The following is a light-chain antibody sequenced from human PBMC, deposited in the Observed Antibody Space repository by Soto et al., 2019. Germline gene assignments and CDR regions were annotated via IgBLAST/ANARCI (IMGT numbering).Light chain of an antibody. Sequence: EIVLTQSPATLSLYPGERATLSCRASQSVSSNLAWYQQKPVQAPRLLIYDASNRATGIPARFSGSGPGTDFTLTISSLEPEDFAAYYCQQRSNWSMYTFGQGTKLEIK. J-gene: IGKJ2*01. CDR1: QSVSSN. V-gene: IGKV3-11*01. CDR2: DAS. CDR3: QQRSNWSMYT.